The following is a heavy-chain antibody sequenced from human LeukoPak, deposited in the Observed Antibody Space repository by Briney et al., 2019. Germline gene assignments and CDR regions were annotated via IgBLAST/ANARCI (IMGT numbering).Heavy chain of an antibody. CDR2: IFYSGSST. CDR1: GGSISSGSYY. V-gene: IGHV4-39*01. J-gene: IGHJ4*02. D-gene: IGHD5-24*01. Sequence: PSETLSLTCTVSGGSISSGSYYWGWIRQPPGKGLEWIGSIFYSGSSTYYNPSLKSRVTISVDTSQNQFSLKLSSVTAADTAVYYCARRRGGYNSFEDFDYWGQGTLVTVSS. CDR3: ARRRGGYNSFEDFDY.